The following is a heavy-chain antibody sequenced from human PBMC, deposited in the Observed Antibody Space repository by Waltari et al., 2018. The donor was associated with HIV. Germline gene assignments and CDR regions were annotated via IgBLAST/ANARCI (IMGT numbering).Heavy chain of an antibody. J-gene: IGHJ6*02. V-gene: IGHV3-74*01. CDR2: FYSDEGRT. D-gene: IGHD5-18*01. CDR3: ARDWRQPRGVYYGMDV. CDR1: GFTFSGYW. Sequence: EVQLVESGGGLVQPGGSLRLSCAASGFTFSGYWMHWGRQAPGKGLVWVSLFYSDEGRTTYAESGRGRFTIPRDNAKNTLFLLMNSLRPEDTAVYYCARDWRQPRGVYYGMDVWGQGTTVTVSS.